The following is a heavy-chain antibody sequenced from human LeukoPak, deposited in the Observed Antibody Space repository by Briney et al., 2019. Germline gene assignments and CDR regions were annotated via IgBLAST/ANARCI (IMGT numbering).Heavy chain of an antibody. V-gene: IGHV4-38-2*01. CDR3: ARLRISVVVVAATYIFDY. J-gene: IGHJ4*02. CDR1: GYSISSGYY. Sequence: SETLSLTCAVSGYSISSGYYWGWIRQPPGKGLEWIGSIYHSGSTYYNPSLKSRVTISVDTSKNQFSLKLSSVTVADTAEYYCARLRISVVVVAATYIFDYWGQGTLVTVSS. CDR2: IYHSGST. D-gene: IGHD2-15*01.